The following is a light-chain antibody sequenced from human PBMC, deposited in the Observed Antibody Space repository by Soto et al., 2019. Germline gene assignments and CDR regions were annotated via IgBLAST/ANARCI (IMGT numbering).Light chain of an antibody. V-gene: IGKV3-20*01. J-gene: IGKJ4*01. Sequence: EIVLTHSPGTLSLSPGERATLSCRASQSVSSSYLAWYQQKPGQAPRLLIYGASSRATGIPDRFSGSGSGTDFTFTISRLEPEDFAVYYCQQYGSSPLTFGGGTKVEIK. CDR1: QSVSSSY. CDR2: GAS. CDR3: QQYGSSPLT.